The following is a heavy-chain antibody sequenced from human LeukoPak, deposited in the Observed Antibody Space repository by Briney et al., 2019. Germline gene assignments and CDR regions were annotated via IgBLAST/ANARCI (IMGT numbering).Heavy chain of an antibody. Sequence: SVKVSCKASGYTFTSYDINWVRQATGQGLEWMGWMNPNSGNTGYAQKFQGRVTMTRNTSISTAYMELSSLRSEDTAVYYCARVENEYYYYYGMDVWGQGTTVTVSS. CDR2: MNPNSGNT. V-gene: IGHV1-8*01. J-gene: IGHJ6*02. D-gene: IGHD6-6*01. CDR1: GYTFTSYD. CDR3: ARVENEYYYYYGMDV.